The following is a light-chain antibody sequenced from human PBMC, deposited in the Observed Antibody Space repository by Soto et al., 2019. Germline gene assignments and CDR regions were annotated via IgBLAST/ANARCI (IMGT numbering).Light chain of an antibody. CDR3: CSYAGSYTFYV. J-gene: IGLJ1*01. CDR2: DVS. Sequence: QSALTQPRSVSGPPGQAVTISCTGTSSDVGGYNYVSWYQQHPGKAPKLMIYDVSKRPSGVPDRLSGSKSGNTASLTISGLQAEDEADYYCCSYAGSYTFYVFGTGTKVTVL. V-gene: IGLV2-11*01. CDR1: SSDVGGYNY.